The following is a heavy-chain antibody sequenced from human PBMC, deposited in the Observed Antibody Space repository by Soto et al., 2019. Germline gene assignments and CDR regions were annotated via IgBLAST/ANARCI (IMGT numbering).Heavy chain of an antibody. J-gene: IGHJ4*02. D-gene: IGHD2-15*01. CDR1: GFAFSTYS. V-gene: IGHV3-30*04. Sequence: QVQLVESGGGVVQPGRSLRLSCGASGFAFSTYSMHWVRQAPGKGLEWVAVISYDGRQEYYGDSVKGRFTVSRDNPKNTLYRQMNSLRSEDSAVYNCAREERPSSYYYFDYWGQGTLVTVSS. CDR3: AREERPSSYYYFDY. CDR2: ISYDGRQE.